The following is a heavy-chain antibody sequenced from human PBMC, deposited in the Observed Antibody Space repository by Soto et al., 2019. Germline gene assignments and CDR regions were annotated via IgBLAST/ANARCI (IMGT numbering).Heavy chain of an antibody. V-gene: IGHV3-23*01. J-gene: IGHJ4*02. CDR2: ISRSGGST. CDR1: GITFSNFA. Sequence: DGSLRLPCAAAGITFSNFAVRKVRHARGRGLDWVSAISRSGGSTYPAASVKGRFSISRDNSQNTLYLRMSSMRAEDTAVYYCGRGFSAGKESQPDFWGQGSLV. D-gene: IGHD6-13*01. CDR3: GRGFSAGKESQPDF.